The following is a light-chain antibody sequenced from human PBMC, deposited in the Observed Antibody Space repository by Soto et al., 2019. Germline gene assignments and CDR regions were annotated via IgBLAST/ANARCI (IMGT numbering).Light chain of an antibody. CDR3: QSYDSRLSAWSYV. Sequence: QSALPRPPSVSGAPGQPVPISCTGSSSNIGAGYDVHWYQQLPGTAPKLLIYGNSNRPSGVPDRFSGSKSGTSASLAITGLQAEDEADYSCQSYDSRLSAWSYVFGTGTKVTVL. V-gene: IGLV1-40*01. J-gene: IGLJ1*01. CDR1: SSNIGAGYD. CDR2: GNS.